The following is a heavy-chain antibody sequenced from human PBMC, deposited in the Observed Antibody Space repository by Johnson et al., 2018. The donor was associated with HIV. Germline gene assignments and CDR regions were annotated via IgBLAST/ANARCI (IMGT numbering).Heavy chain of an antibody. J-gene: IGHJ3*02. CDR3: ARDGWEQRGETVGDGFDI. CDR1: GFTFSDYY. V-gene: IGHV3-30*03. CDR2: ISYDGGNK. Sequence: QVQLVESGGGVVQPGRSLRLSCAASGFTFSDYYMSWIRQAPGKGMEWVAVISYDGGNKYYADSVKGRFTISRDNTKNSMYLQMNSLRVEDTAFYYCARDGWEQRGETVGDGFDIWGQGTMVTVSS. D-gene: IGHD1-26*01.